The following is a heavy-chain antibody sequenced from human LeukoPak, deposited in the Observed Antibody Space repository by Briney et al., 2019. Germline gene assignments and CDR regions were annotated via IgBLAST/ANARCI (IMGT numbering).Heavy chain of an antibody. V-gene: IGHV3-23*01. CDR1: GFTFSSYA. Sequence: GGSLRLSCAASGFTFSSYATSWVRQAPGKGLEWVSAISGSGGSTYYADSVEGRFTISRDNSKNTLYLQMNSLRAEDTAVYYCAKPHGSGSYYNYLGAFDIWGQGTMVTVSS. J-gene: IGHJ3*02. D-gene: IGHD3-10*01. CDR2: ISGSGGST. CDR3: AKPHGSGSYYNYLGAFDI.